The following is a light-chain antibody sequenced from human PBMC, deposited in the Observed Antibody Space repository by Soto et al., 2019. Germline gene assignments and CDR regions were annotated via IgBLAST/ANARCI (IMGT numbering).Light chain of an antibody. CDR1: SSDVGGYNY. J-gene: IGLJ2*01. V-gene: IGLV2-14*01. CDR2: DVS. Sequence: QSALTQPASVSGSPGQSITISCTGTSSDVGGYNYVSWYQQHPGKAPKLMIYDVSNRPSGVSNRFSGFKSGNTASLTISRLQAEDEADYYCSSYTRSSTLVVFGGGTKLTVL. CDR3: SSYTRSSTLVV.